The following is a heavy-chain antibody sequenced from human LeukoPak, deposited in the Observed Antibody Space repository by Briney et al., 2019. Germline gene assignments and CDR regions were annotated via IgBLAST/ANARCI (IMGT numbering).Heavy chain of an antibody. CDR3: ARDQGSSSNYYYYGMDV. D-gene: IGHD6-6*01. Sequence: GRSLRLSCAASGFTFSSYAMHWVRQAPGKGLEWVAVISYDGSNKYYADSVKGRFTISRDNSENTLYLQMNSLRAEDTAVYYCARDQGSSSNYYYYGMDVWGQGTTVTVSS. V-gene: IGHV3-30-3*01. CDR2: ISYDGSNK. J-gene: IGHJ6*02. CDR1: GFTFSSYA.